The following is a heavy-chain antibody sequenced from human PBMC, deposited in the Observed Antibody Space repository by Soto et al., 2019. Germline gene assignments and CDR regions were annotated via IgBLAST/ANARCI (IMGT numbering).Heavy chain of an antibody. CDR1: GYSISSGYY. Sequence: SETLSPTCAVSGYSISSGYYWGWIRQPPGKGLEWIGSIYHSGSTYYNPSLKSRVTISVDTSKNQFSLKLSSVTAADTVVYYCARQRGYYYYGMDVWGQGTTVTVSS. V-gene: IGHV4-38-2*01. J-gene: IGHJ6*02. D-gene: IGHD3-10*01. CDR3: ARQRGYYYYGMDV. CDR2: IYHSGST.